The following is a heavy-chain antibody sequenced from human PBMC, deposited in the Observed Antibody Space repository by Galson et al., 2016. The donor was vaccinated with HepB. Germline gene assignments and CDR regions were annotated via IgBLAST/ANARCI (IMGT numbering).Heavy chain of an antibody. CDR3: ARLNGATAAHNWIDP. V-gene: IGHV3-74*01. Sequence: SLRLSCAASGFTFSSYWMHWVRQAPGKGLVWVSRINSDGSSTSYADSVKGRFTISRDNAKNTLYLQMNSLRDEDTAVYYCARLNGATAAHNWIDPWGQGTLVTVSS. CDR1: GFTFSSYW. J-gene: IGHJ5*02. D-gene: IGHD6-13*01. CDR2: INSDGSST.